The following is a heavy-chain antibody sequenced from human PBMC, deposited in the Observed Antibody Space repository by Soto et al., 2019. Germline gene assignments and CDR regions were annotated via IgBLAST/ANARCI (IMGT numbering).Heavy chain of an antibody. CDR2: ISAYNGNT. V-gene: IGHV1-18*01. D-gene: IGHD2-15*01. CDR3: ARDQGAPFYCSGGSCPLGY. Sequence: AAVKVSCKASGYTFTSYDNNWVRQAPGQGLEWMGWISAYNGNTNYAQKLQGRVTMTTDTSTSTAYMELRSLRSDDTAVYYCARDQGAPFYCSGGSCPLGYWGQGTLVTVSS. J-gene: IGHJ4*02. CDR1: GYTFTSYD.